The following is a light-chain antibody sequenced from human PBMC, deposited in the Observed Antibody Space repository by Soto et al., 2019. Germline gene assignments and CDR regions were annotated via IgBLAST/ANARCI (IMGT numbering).Light chain of an antibody. V-gene: IGKV1-39*01. CDR1: QSISSS. J-gene: IGKJ1*01. Sequence: DIQMTQSPSSLSASVGDRVTITCRASQSISSSLNWYQQKPGKAPKLLIYAASSLQSGVPSRFSGFGSGTDFTLTISSLQPEDFATYYCQQSYSTPWTFGQGTKVEIK. CDR3: QQSYSTPWT. CDR2: AAS.